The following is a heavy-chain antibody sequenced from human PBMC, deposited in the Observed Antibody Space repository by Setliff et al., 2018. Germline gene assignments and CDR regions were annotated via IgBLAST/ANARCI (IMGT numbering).Heavy chain of an antibody. V-gene: IGHV1-18*01. J-gene: IGHJ4*02. CDR2: ISAYNGNT. CDR1: GGPLNSYS. Sequence: ASVKVSCKASGGPLNSYSFSWVRQAPGQGLEWMGWISAYNGNTNYAQKLQGRVTMTTDTSTSTAYMELSSLRSEDTAVYYCATPAIAAAGTLFFDYWGQGTLVTVSS. CDR3: ATPAIAAAGTLFFDY. D-gene: IGHD6-13*01.